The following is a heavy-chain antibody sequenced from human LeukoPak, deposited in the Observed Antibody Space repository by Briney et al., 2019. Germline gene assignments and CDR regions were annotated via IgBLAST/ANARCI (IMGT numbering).Heavy chain of an antibody. D-gene: IGHD2-15*01. J-gene: IGHJ4*02. Sequence: GGSLRLSCAASGFTFSTYCMHWVRQAPGKGLEWVAFIRYDGNNKYNADSVKGRFTISRDNSKNTLYLQMNSLTAEDTAVYYCAKDGGSCFDYWGQGTLVTVSS. CDR1: GFTFSTYC. CDR2: IRYDGNNK. V-gene: IGHV3-30*02. CDR3: AKDGGSCFDY.